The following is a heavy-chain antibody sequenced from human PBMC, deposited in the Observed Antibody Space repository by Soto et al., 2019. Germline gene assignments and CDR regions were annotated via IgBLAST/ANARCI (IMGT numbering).Heavy chain of an antibody. CDR1: GFSLSSTRVA. D-gene: IGHD6-19*01. Sequence: QITLKESGLTLVKPTQTLTLTCTFSGFSLSSTRVAVGWIRQPPGKALEWLALIYWYDDKRYSPFLKSRLTITKDTSKNQVVLTMTNMDPVDTATYYCAHSVVAGLGYYFDYWGQGTLVTVSS. CDR2: IYWYDDK. CDR3: AHSVVAGLGYYFDY. J-gene: IGHJ4*02. V-gene: IGHV2-5*01.